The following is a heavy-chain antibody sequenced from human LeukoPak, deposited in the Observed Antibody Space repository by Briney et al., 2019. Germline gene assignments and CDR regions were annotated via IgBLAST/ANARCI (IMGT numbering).Heavy chain of an antibody. J-gene: IGHJ3*02. D-gene: IGHD3-22*01. CDR2: IIPIFGTA. V-gene: IGHV1-69*13. CDR3: ARGWYYDSSGPDAFDI. CDR1: GGTFSSYA. Sequence: SVKVSCKASGGTFSSYAISWVRQAPGQGLEWMGGIIPIFGTANYAQKFQGRVTITADESTSTAYMELSSLRSEDTAVYYCARGWYYDSSGPDAFDIWGQGTMVTVSS.